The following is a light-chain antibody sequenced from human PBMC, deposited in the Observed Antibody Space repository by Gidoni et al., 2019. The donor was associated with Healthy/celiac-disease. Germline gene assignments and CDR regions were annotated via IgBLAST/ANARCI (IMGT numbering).Light chain of an antibody. CDR2: GAS. Sequence: IVLTPSPGTLSLSPGERATLSCRASQSVSSSYLAWYQQKPGQAPRLLIYGASSRATGIPDRFSGSGSGTDFTLTISRLEPEDFAVYYCQQYGITGYSFGQGTKLEIK. CDR3: QQYGITGYS. CDR1: QSVSSSY. V-gene: IGKV3-20*01. J-gene: IGKJ2*03.